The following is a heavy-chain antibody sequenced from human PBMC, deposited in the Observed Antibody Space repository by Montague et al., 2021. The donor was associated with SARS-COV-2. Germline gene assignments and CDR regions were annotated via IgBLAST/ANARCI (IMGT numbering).Heavy chain of an antibody. D-gene: IGHD6-19*01. CDR2: TYYRYKWYS. J-gene: IGHJ4*02. CDR3: VRYSGWFYFDF. V-gene: IGHV6-1*01. CDR1: GDSVSRHRVA. Sequence: CAISGDSVSRHRVAWSWNRQYPSRDHEWVGRTYYRYKWYSDYAPSVRGRLTVNPDASKNEFSLELNYVTPEDTAVYYCVRYSGWFYFDFWGQGTLVTVSS.